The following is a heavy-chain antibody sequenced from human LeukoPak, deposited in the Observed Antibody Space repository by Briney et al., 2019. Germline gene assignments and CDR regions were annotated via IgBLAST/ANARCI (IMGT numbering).Heavy chain of an antibody. D-gene: IGHD6-19*01. Sequence: SETLSLTCTVSGGSISSSSYYWGWIRQPPGKGLEWIGSIYYSGSTYYNPSLKSRVTISVDTSKNQFSLKLSSVTAADTAVYYCARRTSGWPIDYWGQGTLVTVSS. J-gene: IGHJ4*02. V-gene: IGHV4-39*01. CDR2: IYYSGST. CDR3: ARRTSGWPIDY. CDR1: GGSISSSSYY.